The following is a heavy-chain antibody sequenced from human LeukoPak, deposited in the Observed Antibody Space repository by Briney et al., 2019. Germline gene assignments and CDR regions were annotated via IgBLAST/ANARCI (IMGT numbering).Heavy chain of an antibody. CDR2: IYSGGST. CDR3: AREEYGYPNLFDY. J-gene: IGHJ4*02. D-gene: IGHD3-16*02. Sequence: GGSLRLSCAASGFTVSSNYMSWVRQAPGKELEWVSVIYSGGSTYYADSVKGRFTISRDNSKNTLYLQMNSLRAEDTAVYYCAREEYGYPNLFDYWGQGTLVTVSS. V-gene: IGHV3-66*01. CDR1: GFTVSSNY.